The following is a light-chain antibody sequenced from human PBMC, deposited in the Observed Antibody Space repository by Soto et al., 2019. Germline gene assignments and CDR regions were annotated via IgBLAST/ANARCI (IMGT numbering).Light chain of an antibody. CDR2: DAS. V-gene: IGKV3-11*01. CDR1: QSVSSY. Sequence: EIVLTQSPATLSLSPEERATLSCRASQSVSSYLAWYQQKPGQAPRLLIYDASNRATGIPARFSGSGSGAEFTLTINSLQSEDFAVYYCQQRSNWPPTFGQGTKVDI. J-gene: IGKJ1*01. CDR3: QQRSNWPPT.